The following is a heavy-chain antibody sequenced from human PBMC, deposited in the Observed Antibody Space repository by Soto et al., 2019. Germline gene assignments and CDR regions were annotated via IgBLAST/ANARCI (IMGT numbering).Heavy chain of an antibody. CDR3: ASLGGVGAVNWFGP. CDR2: TSGSGGST. V-gene: IGHV3-23*01. D-gene: IGHD1-26*01. CDR1: GFTFSSYA. Sequence: GGSLRLSCAASGFTFSSYAMSWVRQAPGKGLEWVSATSGSGGSTYYADSVKGRFTISRDYSKSTLFLQMNSLRADDTAMYYCASLGGVGAVNWFGPWGQGTLVTVSS. J-gene: IGHJ5*02.